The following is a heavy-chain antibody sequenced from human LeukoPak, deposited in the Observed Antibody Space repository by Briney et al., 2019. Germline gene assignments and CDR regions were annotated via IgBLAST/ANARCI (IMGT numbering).Heavy chain of an antibody. V-gene: IGHV3-30*04. CDR1: GFNLDDYA. CDR3: ARVHNTDPPFDH. J-gene: IGHJ4*02. Sequence: GRSLRLSYAASGFNLDDYAMHWVRQAPGKGLDWVAVISYDGVNKYYADSVKGRFTVTRDNSKNALYLQMNSLRAEDTALYYCARVHNTDPPFDHWGQGTLVTVSS. D-gene: IGHD1-14*01. CDR2: ISYDGVNK.